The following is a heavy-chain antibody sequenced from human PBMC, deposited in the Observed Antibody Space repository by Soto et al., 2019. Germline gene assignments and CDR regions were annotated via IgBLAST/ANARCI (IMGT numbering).Heavy chain of an antibody. D-gene: IGHD2-15*01. CDR3: ARDQSVYCTDGSCYYFDY. CDR2: ISDDGSNK. V-gene: IGHV3-30-3*01. J-gene: IGHJ4*02. Sequence: PGGSLRLSCAASGFSFSRSAMHWVRQAPGKGLEWVAVISDDGSNKYYADSVKGRFTMSRDNSRNTLYLQMNSLRAEDTAVYYCARDQSVYCTDGSCYYFDYWGQGTLVTV. CDR1: GFSFSRSA.